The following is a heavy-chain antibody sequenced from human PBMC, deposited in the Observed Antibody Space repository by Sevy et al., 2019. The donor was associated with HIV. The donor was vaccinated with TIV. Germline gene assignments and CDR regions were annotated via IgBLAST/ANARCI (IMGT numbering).Heavy chain of an antibody. Sequence: GGFLRLSCAASGFIFSSYDIHCVRQPTGKGLEWVSGIGTAGDTYYPGSVKGRFTISRENAKNSVYLQMNSLRAGDTAVYYCAREVPGSLYGMDVWGQGTTVTV. V-gene: IGHV3-13*01. J-gene: IGHJ6*02. D-gene: IGHD3-10*01. CDR3: AREVPGSLYGMDV. CDR1: GFIFSSYD. CDR2: IGTAGDT.